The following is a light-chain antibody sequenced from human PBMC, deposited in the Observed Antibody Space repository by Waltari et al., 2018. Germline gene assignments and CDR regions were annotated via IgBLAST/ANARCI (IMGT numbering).Light chain of an antibody. CDR2: GST. V-gene: IGLV1-40*01. J-gene: IGLJ3*02. Sequence: QSVLTQPPSVSGAPGQRVTISCTGIGSNTGDGYDVHWYQQLPRAAPKLLIYGSTSRPLGVPARFFGSTSGTSASLAITGLQAEDEADYYCQSYDTSLSVVFGGGTKLTVL. CDR3: QSYDTSLSVV. CDR1: GSNTGDGYD.